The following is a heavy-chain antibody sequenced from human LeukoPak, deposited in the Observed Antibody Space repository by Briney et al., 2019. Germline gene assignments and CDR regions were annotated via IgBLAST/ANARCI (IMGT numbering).Heavy chain of an antibody. J-gene: IGHJ4*02. CDR3: ARDGQQLGF. Sequence: ASVKVSCKAFGYTFTGYYMHWVRQAPGQGLEWMGWINPNSGDTNYAQKFQGRVTMTRDTSISTAYLDLSSLKSDDTAVYYCARDGQQLGFWGQGTLVIVSS. CDR2: INPNSGDT. CDR1: GYTFTGYY. V-gene: IGHV1-2*02. D-gene: IGHD6-13*01.